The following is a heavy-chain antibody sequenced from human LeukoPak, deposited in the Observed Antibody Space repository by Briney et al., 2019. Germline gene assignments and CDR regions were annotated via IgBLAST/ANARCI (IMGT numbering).Heavy chain of an antibody. D-gene: IGHD5-18*01. Sequence: SVKVSCKASGGTFSSYTISWVRQAPGQGLEWMGRIIPILGIANYAQKFQGRVTITADKSTSTAYMELSSPRSEDTAVYYYAREKDSYGLESNWFDPWGQGTLVTVSS. CDR2: IIPILGIA. CDR1: GGTFSSYT. V-gene: IGHV1-69*04. J-gene: IGHJ5*02. CDR3: AREKDSYGLESNWFDP.